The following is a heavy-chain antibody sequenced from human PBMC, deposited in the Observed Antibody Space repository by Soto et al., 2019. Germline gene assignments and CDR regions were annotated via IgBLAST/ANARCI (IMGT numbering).Heavy chain of an antibody. D-gene: IGHD2-8*02. CDR1: GGSFSGYY. J-gene: IGHJ4*02. CDR2: NNHSGST. V-gene: IGHV4-34*01. Sequence: QVQLQQWGAGLLKPSETLSLTCAVYGGSFSGYYWTWIRQPPGTGLEWIGENNHSGSTNYNPSLKSRVTISAATSKNQFSLKLTSVTAADTAVYYCARDKITGLFDYWGQGTLVTVSS. CDR3: ARDKITGLFDY.